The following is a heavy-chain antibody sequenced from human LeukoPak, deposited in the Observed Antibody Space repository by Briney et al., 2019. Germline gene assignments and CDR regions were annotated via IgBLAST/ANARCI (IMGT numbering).Heavy chain of an antibody. CDR2: IDYSGST. J-gene: IGHJ2*01. CDR1: GGSISTYY. CDR3: ARVGQGCFDL. Sequence: PSETLSLTCTVSGGSISTYYWSWIRQPPGKGLEWLGYIDYSGSTNYNPSLTSRVTISVDTSKNQFSLRLSSVTAADTATYYCARVGQGCFDLWGRGTLVTVSS. V-gene: IGHV4-59*01.